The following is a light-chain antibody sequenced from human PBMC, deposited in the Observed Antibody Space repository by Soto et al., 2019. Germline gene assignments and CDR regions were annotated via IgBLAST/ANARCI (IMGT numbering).Light chain of an antibody. V-gene: IGKV1-39*01. J-gene: IGKJ1*01. CDR1: QIINNY. CDR2: AAS. CDR3: QQSYSTPWT. Sequence: DIQMTQSPSSLSASVGDRVTITCRASQIINNYLSWYQQKPGKAPKLLIYAASGFQSGVPLRFSGSGSGTDFTLTISSLQPDDFATYHCQQSYSTPWTFGQGTKVEIK.